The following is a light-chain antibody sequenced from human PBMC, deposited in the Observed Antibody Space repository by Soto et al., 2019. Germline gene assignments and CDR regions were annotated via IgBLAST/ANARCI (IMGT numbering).Light chain of an antibody. Sequence: EMVLTQSPATLSLSPGERATRSCRASQSVRSYLAWYQQKPGQAPRLFIYDSSNRATGIPARFSGSGSGTDFTLTISSLEPEDFAVYYCQQRSNWPWTFGQGTKVEIK. CDR3: QQRSNWPWT. J-gene: IGKJ1*01. V-gene: IGKV3-11*01. CDR2: DSS. CDR1: QSVRSY.